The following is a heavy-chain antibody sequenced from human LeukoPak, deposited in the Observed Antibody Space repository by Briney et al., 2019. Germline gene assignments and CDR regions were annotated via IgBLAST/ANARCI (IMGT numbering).Heavy chain of an antibody. CDR1: GYTFTRYD. D-gene: IGHD3-22*01. V-gene: IGHV1-8*01. Sequence: GASVTVSCKASGYTFTRYDINWVRQATGQGLEWMGWMNPNCGNTGYAQKFQGRVTMTRNTSISTAYMELSSLRSEDTAVYYCARVTYYYDSSGYYYRLYYYYGMDVWGQGTTVTVSS. J-gene: IGHJ6*02. CDR3: ARVTYYYDSSGYYYRLYYYYGMDV. CDR2: MNPNCGNT.